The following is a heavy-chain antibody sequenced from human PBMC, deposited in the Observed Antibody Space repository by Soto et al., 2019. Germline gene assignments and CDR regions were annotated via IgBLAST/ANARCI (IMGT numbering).Heavy chain of an antibody. J-gene: IGHJ5*02. V-gene: IGHV4-39*01. CDR1: GGSISSSSYY. CDR2: IYYSGST. Sequence: QLQLQESGPGLVKPSETLSLTCTVSGGSISSSSYYWGWIRQPPGKGLEWIGSIYYSGSTYYNPSLKSRVTISVDTSKNQFSLKLSSVTAADTAVYYCARRDIVVVVAATGWFDPWGKGTLVTVSS. CDR3: ARRDIVVVVAATGWFDP. D-gene: IGHD2-15*01.